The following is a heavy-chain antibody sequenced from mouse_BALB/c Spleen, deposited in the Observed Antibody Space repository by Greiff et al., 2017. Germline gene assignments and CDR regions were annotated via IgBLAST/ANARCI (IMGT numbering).Heavy chain of an antibody. CDR3: TRDGAVVENFDY. V-gene: IGHV5-6-4*01. D-gene: IGHD1-1*01. J-gene: IGHJ2*01. CDR2: ISSGGSYT. CDR1: GFTFSSYT. Sequence: EVKLVESGGGLVKPGGSLKLSCAASGFTFSSYTMSWVRQTPEKRLEWVATISSGGSYTYYPDSVKGRFTISRDNAKNTLYLQMSSLKSEDTAMYYCTRDGAVVENFDYWGQGTTLTVSS.